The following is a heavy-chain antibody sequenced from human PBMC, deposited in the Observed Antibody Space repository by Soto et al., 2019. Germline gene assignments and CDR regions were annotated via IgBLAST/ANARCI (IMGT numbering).Heavy chain of an antibody. CDR1: GGSINSYY. D-gene: IGHD1-26*01. CDR3: ARVLNGYSAWFDP. V-gene: IGHV4-59*01. CDR2: IYYSGST. J-gene: IGHJ5*02. Sequence: SETLSLTSTVSGGSINSYYWSWIRQPPGKGLEWIGYIYYSGSTKYNPSLKSRATISVDRSKNQFSLKLGSVTAADTAVYYCARVLNGYSAWFDPWGQGTLVTVSS.